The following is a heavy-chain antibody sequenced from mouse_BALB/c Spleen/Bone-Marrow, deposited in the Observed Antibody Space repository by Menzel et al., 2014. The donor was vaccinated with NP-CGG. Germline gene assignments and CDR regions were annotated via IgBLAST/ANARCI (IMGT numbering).Heavy chain of an antibody. CDR2: ISSGSSTI. V-gene: IGHV5-17*02. J-gene: IGHJ3*01. Sequence: DVMLVESGGGLVQPGGSRKLSCAASGFTFSSFGMHWVRQAPEKGLEWVAYISSGSSTIYYADTVKGRFTISRDNPKNTLFLQMTSLRSEDTAMYYCARSYDGCYGFAYWGQGTLVTVSA. D-gene: IGHD2-3*01. CDR1: GFTFSSFG. CDR3: ARSYDGCYGFAY.